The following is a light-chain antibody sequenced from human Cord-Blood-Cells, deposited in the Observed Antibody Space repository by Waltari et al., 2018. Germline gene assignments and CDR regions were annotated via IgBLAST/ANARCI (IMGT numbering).Light chain of an antibody. J-gene: IGLJ3*02. CDR2: EGS. CDR3: CSYAGSSTLV. CDR1: SSYVGSYNL. Sequence: QSALTHPASVSGSPGPSITLPCTGTSSYVGSYNLVSWYQQHPAKAPKLMIYEGSNRPSGVSNRFAGSKSGNTASLTISGLQAEDEADYYCCSYAGSSTLVFGGETKLTVL. V-gene: IGLV2-23*01.